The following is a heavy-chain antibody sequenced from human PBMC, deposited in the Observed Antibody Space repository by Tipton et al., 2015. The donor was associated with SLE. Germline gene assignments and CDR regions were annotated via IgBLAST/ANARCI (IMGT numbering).Heavy chain of an antibody. Sequence: TLSLTCTVSGGSIITSSYYWDWIRQTPGRGLDWIGGVYYGGETYYNPSLKSRVTISIDTSNNQFSLRLSSVTAADTAVYYCARRAGGYQYYYGMDVWGQGTTVSVSS. CDR3: ARRAGGYQYYYGMDV. V-gene: IGHV4-39*07. D-gene: IGHD5-12*01. CDR2: VYYGGET. CDR1: GGSIITSSYY. J-gene: IGHJ6*02.